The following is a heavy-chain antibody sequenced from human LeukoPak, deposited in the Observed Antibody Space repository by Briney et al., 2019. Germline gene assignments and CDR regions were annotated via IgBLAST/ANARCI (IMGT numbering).Heavy chain of an antibody. CDR2: ISAYSRNT. D-gene: IGHD2-21*01. J-gene: IGHJ4*02. CDR3: ARTVSYMYYFDS. Sequence: GASVKVSCKASGYTFTGYYMHWVRQAPGQGLEWMGWISAYSRNTNYAQNFQGRVTMTTDTSTSTAYMELRSLRSDDTAVYYCARTVSYMYYFDSWGQGTLVTVSS. V-gene: IGHV1-18*04. CDR1: GYTFTGYY.